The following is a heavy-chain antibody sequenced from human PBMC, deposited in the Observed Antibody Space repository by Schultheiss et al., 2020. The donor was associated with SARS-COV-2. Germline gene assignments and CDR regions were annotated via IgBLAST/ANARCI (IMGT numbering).Heavy chain of an antibody. J-gene: IGHJ6*03. CDR2: IYYSGST. V-gene: IGHV4-31*01. CDR1: GGSISSGGYY. D-gene: IGHD1-1*01. CDR3: ARVYRETRQEYYYYYYMDV. Sequence: TLSLTCTVSGGSISSGGYYWSWIRQHPGKGLEWIGYIYYSGSTYYNPSLKSLVTISVDTSKNQFSLKLSSVTAADTAVYYCARVYRETRQEYYYYYYMDVWGKGTTVTVSS.